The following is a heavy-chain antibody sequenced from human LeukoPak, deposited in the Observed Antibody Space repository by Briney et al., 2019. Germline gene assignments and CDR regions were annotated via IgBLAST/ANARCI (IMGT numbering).Heavy chain of an antibody. D-gene: IGHD2-15*01. CDR3: ARLGVSTDIVVVAHFDY. Sequence: SETLSLTCIVSGGSISSYYWSWIRQPPGKGLEWIGYIYYSGSTNYNPSLKSRVTISVDTSKNQFSLKLSSVTAADTAVYYCARLGVSTDIVVVAHFDYWGQGTLVTVSS. V-gene: IGHV4-59*08. J-gene: IGHJ4*02. CDR2: IYYSGST. CDR1: GGSISSYY.